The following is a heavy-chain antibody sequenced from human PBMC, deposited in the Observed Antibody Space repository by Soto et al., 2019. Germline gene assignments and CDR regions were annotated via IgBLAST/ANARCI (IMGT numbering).Heavy chain of an antibody. J-gene: IGHJ6*02. CDR2: IDPSDSYT. Sequence: GESLKISCKGSGYSFTSYWISWVRQMPGKGLEWMGRIDPSDSYTNYSPSFQGHVTISADKSISTAYLQWSSLKASDTAMYYCARHTIGYVWGGYSSGWSVYYYYGMDVWGQGTTVTVSS. CDR3: ARHTIGYVWGGYSSGWSVYYYYGMDV. D-gene: IGHD3-16*01. V-gene: IGHV5-10-1*01. CDR1: GYSFTSYW.